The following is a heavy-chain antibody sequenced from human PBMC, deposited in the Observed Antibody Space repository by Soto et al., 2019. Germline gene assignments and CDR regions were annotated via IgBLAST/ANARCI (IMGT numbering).Heavy chain of an antibody. CDR1: GFTFSSYA. CDR3: ARILNYYYDSSGYYRPCYFDY. V-gene: IGHV3-23*01. J-gene: IGHJ4*02. D-gene: IGHD3-22*01. CDR2: ITTSDGST. Sequence: EVQLLESGGGLVQPGGSLRLSCEASGFTFSSYALTWVRQAPGKGLEWVSAITTSDGSTYYADSVKGRFTISRDNSKNTLYLQMNSLRAEDTAVYYCARILNYYYDSSGYYRPCYFDYWGQGTLVTVSS.